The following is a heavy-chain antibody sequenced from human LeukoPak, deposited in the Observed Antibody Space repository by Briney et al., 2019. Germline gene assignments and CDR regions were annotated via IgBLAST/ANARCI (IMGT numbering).Heavy chain of an antibody. CDR1: GYTFTSYY. CDR2: INPSGGGT. Sequence: ASVKVSCKASGYTFTSYYMHWVRQAPGQGLDWMGMINPSGGGTSYAQKFQGRVTMTRDTSTSTVYMELSNLRSEDTAVYHCARIHDSNYGFDYWGQGTLVTVSS. D-gene: IGHD4-11*01. V-gene: IGHV1-46*03. J-gene: IGHJ4*02. CDR3: ARIHDSNYGFDY.